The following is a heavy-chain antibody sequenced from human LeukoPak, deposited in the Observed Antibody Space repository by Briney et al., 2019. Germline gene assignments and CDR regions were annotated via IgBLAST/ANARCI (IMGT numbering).Heavy chain of an antibody. Sequence: ASVKVSCKASGYTFTSYDTNWVRQATGQGLEWMGWMNPNSGNTGYAQKFQGRVTMTRNTSISTAYMELSSLRSEDTAVYYCARGQRYSSSSRSGFDPWGQGTLVTVSS. V-gene: IGHV1-8*01. CDR1: GYTFTSYD. CDR3: ARGQRYSSSSRSGFDP. D-gene: IGHD6-6*01. CDR2: MNPNSGNT. J-gene: IGHJ5*02.